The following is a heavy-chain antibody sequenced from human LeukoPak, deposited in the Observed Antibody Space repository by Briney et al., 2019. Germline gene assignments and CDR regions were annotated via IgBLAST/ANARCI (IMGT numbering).Heavy chain of an antibody. D-gene: IGHD6-13*01. CDR2: ISGSGGST. V-gene: IGHV3-23*01. J-gene: IGHJ3*02. Sequence: GGSLRLSCAASGFTFSSYAMSWVRQAPGKGLEWVSAISGSGGSTYYADSVKGRFTISRDNSKNTLYLQMNSLRAEDTAVYYCAKDGGSSWYELSDAFDIWGQGTMVTVSS. CDR3: AKDGGSSWYELSDAFDI. CDR1: GFTFSSYA.